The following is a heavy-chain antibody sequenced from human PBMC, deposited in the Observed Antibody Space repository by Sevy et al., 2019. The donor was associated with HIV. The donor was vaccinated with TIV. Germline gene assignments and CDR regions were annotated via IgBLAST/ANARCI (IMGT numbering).Heavy chain of an antibody. CDR2: IRSEIYGETT. CDR1: GFTFGDYA. D-gene: IGHD2-21*02. Sequence: GGSLRLSCTASGFTFGDYAMSWFRQAPGRGLEWVGVIRSEIYGETTEYAALVKSRFTFSRDDSKSIVYLQMNSLKTEDTAVYYCTRRASRVYGDHLNLYWGQGTLVTVSS. V-gene: IGHV3-49*03. J-gene: IGHJ4*02. CDR3: TRRASRVYGDHLNLY.